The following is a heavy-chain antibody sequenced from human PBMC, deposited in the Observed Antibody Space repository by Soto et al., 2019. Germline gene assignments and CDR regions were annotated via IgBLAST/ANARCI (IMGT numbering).Heavy chain of an antibody. CDR1: GGSISSNY. V-gene: IGHV4-59*01. CDR3: ARYRREAVAGYTLDN. Sequence: QVQLQESGPGLVKASETLSLTCTVSGGSISSNYWTWIRQPPGKGLEWIVYVYNSGSTNYSPSLKSRVTISEDTSKRQFSLKVNSMTAADTAVYYCARYRREAVAGYTLDNWGQGILVTVSS. CDR2: VYNSGST. D-gene: IGHD6-13*01. J-gene: IGHJ4*02.